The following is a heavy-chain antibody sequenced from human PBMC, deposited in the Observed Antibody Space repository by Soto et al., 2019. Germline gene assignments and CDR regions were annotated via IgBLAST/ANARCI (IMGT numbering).Heavy chain of an antibody. CDR3: ARVPYCSSGSCLYNDAFDI. Sequence: QITLKESGPTLVKPTQTLTLTCTFSGFSLSTSGVGVGWIRQPPGKALEWLALIYWDDDKRYSPSLKSRLTITKDTSKNQVVLTMTNMDPVDTATYYCARVPYCSSGSCLYNDAFDIWGQGTMVTVSS. CDR2: IYWDDDK. CDR1: GFSLSTSGVG. V-gene: IGHV2-5*02. D-gene: IGHD2-15*01. J-gene: IGHJ3*02.